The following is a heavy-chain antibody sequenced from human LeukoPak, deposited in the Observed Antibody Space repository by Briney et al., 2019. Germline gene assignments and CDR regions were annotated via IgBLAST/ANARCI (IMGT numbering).Heavy chain of an antibody. CDR1: GFTFSSYA. CDR3: ASLAYCGGDCYSNFDY. J-gene: IGHJ4*02. D-gene: IGHD2-21*02. V-gene: IGHV3-30-3*01. Sequence: GGSLRLSCAASGFTFSSYAMHWVRQAPGKGLEWVAVISYDGSNKYYADSVKGRFTISRDNSKNTLYLQMNNLRAADTAVYYCASLAYCGGDCYSNFDYWGQGTLVTVSS. CDR2: ISYDGSNK.